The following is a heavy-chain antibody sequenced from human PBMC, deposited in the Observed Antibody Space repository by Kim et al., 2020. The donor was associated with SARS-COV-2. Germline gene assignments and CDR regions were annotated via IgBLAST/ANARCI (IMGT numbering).Heavy chain of an antibody. J-gene: IGHJ4*02. D-gene: IGHD3-16*01. V-gene: IGHV4-39*07. CDR1: GGSISSSSYY. CDR2: IYYSGST. Sequence: SETLSLTCTVSGGSISSSSYYWGWIRQPPGKGLEWIGSIYYSGSTYYNPSLKSRVTISVDTSKNQFSLKLSSVTAADTAVYYCARIWGMPNWGQGTLVTVSS. CDR3: ARIWGMPN.